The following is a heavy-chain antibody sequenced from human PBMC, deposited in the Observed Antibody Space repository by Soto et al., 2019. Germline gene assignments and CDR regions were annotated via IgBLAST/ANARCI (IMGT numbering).Heavy chain of an antibody. CDR2: IYYSGST. CDR1: GGSISSSNW. CDR3: ARPYSGSRRYFDY. J-gene: IGHJ4*02. Sequence: ASETLSLTCAVSGGSISSSNWWSWVRQPPGKVLEWIGDIYYSGSTNYNPSLKSRVTISVDTSKNQFSLKLSSVTAADTAVYYCARPYSGSRRYFDYWGQGTLVTVSS. D-gene: IGHD1-26*01. V-gene: IGHV4-4*02.